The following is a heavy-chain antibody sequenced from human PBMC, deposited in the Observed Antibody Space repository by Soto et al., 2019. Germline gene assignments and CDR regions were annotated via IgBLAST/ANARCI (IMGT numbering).Heavy chain of an antibody. CDR3: ARHQGGISIFGVVHPLFAY. J-gene: IGHJ4*02. Sequence: SETPSLTCTVSGDSISSSSYYWGWIRQPPGKGLEWIGSIYYSGSIYYKPSLKSRVTIPVDTSQNQFSLKLSSVTAADTAVYYCARHQGGISIFGVVHPLFAYWGQGTLVTVSS. CDR2: IYYSGSI. CDR1: GDSISSSSYY. V-gene: IGHV4-39*01. D-gene: IGHD3-3*01.